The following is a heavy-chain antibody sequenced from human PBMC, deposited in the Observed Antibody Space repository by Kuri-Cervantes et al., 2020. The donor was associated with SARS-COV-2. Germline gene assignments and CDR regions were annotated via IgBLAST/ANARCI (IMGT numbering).Heavy chain of an antibody. Sequence: GSLRLSCTVSGGSITNYYWSWNRQPPGKGLEWIGYISYSGNTNYNPSLKSRVTISIAPAENRFPLKLRSVTAADTAVYYCARDILVSDSWSSFYRPPGRWFDPWGQGTLVTVSS. CDR1: GGSITNYY. J-gene: IGHJ5*02. V-gene: IGHV4-59*13. CDR2: ISYSGNT. D-gene: IGHD3-3*01. CDR3: ARDILVSDSWSSFYRPPGRWFDP.